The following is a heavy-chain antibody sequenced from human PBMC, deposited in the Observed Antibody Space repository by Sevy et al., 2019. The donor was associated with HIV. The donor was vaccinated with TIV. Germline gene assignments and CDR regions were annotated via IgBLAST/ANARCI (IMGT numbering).Heavy chain of an antibody. CDR3: ARDRPLGPVDY. V-gene: IGHV3-21*01. J-gene: IGHJ4*02. CDR1: GFTFSSYS. Sequence: GGSLRLSCAASGFTFSSYSMNWVRQAPGKGLEWVSSISSSSSYIYYANSVKGRFTISRDNAKNSLYLQMNSLRAEDTAVYYCARDRPLGPVDYWGQGTLVTVSS. CDR2: ISSSSSYI.